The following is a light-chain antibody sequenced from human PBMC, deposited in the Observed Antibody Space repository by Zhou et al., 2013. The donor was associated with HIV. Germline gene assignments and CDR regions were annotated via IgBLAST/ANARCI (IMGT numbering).Light chain of an antibody. CDR3: QQRSNWWT. CDR1: QSVSSY. V-gene: IGKV3-11*01. CDR2: DAS. J-gene: IGKJ1*01. Sequence: EIVLTQSPATLSLSPGERATLSCRASQSVSSYLAWYQQKPGQAPRLLIYDASNRATGIPARFSGSGSGTDFTLTISSLEPEDFASFITVQQRSNWWTFGQGTKVEIK.